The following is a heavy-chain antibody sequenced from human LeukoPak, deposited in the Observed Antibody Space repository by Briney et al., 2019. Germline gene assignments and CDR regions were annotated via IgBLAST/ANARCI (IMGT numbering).Heavy chain of an antibody. CDR2: INHSGST. D-gene: IGHD6-13*01. CDR3: ARGNSSSWYHY. V-gene: IGHV4-34*01. CDR1: GGSFSGYY. Sequence: SETLSLTCAVYGGSFSGYYWSWIRQPPGKGLEWIGEINHSGSTNYNPSLKSRVTISVDTSKNQFSLKLSSVTAADTAVHYCARGNSSSWYHYWGQGTLVTVSS. J-gene: IGHJ4*02.